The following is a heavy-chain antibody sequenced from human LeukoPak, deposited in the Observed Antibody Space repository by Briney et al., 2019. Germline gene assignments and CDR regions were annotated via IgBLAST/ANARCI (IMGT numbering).Heavy chain of an antibody. J-gene: IGHJ5*02. D-gene: IGHD3-3*01. CDR3: ARDPTTYYDFWSGPTWDNWFDP. Sequence: SETLSLTCTVSGGSISSSSYYWGWIRQPPGKGLEWIGSIYYSGSTYYNPSLKSRVTISVDTSKNQVSLKLSSVTAADTAVYYCARDPTTYYDFWSGPTWDNWFDPWGQGTLVTVSS. CDR1: GGSISSSSYY. V-gene: IGHV4-39*07. CDR2: IYYSGST.